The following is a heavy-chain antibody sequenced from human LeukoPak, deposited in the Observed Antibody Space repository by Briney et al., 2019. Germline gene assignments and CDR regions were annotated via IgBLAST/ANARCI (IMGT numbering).Heavy chain of an antibody. CDR3: ARDRACSSTSCYDYMDV. CDR1: GGTFSSYA. V-gene: IGHV1-69*13. D-gene: IGHD2-2*01. J-gene: IGHJ6*03. Sequence: ASVKVSCKASGGTFSSYAISWVRQAPGQGLEWMGGIIPIFGTANYAQKFQGRVTITADESTSTAYMELSSLRSEDTAVYYCARDRACSSTSCYDYMDVWGKGTTVTVSS. CDR2: IIPIFGTA.